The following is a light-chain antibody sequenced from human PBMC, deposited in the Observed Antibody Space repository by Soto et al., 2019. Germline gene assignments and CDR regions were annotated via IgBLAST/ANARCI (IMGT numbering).Light chain of an antibody. V-gene: IGKV3-20*01. CDR1: QSLLHRNGYNY. CDR3: QQYGSSRGIT. Sequence: DIVMTQSPLSLSVTPGEPASISCRSSQSLLHRNGYNYLLWYQQKPGQAPRLLIYGASSRATGIPDRFSGSGSGTDFTLTISRLEPEDFAVYYCQQYGSSRGITFGQGTRLEIK. J-gene: IGKJ5*01. CDR2: GAS.